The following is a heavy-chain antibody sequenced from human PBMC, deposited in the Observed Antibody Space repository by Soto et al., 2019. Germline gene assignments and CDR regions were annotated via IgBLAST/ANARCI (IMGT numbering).Heavy chain of an antibody. CDR2: IYYSGST. CDR3: ATYYDHPNWFDP. V-gene: IGHV4-31*03. J-gene: IGHJ5*02. CDR1: GGSISSADYY. Sequence: SETLSLTCTVSGGSISSADYYWNWIRQHPGKGLEWIGHIYYSGSTYYNPSLKSRVSISMDTSENQFSVKLNSVTAADTAVYYCATYYDHPNWFDPWGQGTLVTVSS. D-gene: IGHD5-12*01.